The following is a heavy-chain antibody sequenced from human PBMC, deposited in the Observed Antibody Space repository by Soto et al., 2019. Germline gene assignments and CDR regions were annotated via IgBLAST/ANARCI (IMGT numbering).Heavy chain of an antibody. CDR1: GGSISSSSYY. D-gene: IGHD2-15*01. J-gene: IGHJ6*02. CDR3: ARLGRDIVVVVAATDYYYYGMDV. V-gene: IGHV4-39*01. Sequence: NPSETLSLTCTVSGGSISSSSYYWGWIRQPPGKGLEWIGSIYYSGSTYYNPSLKSRVTISVDTSKNQFSLKLSSVTAADTAVYYCARLGRDIVVVVAATDYYYYGMDVWGQGTTVTVSS. CDR2: IYYSGST.